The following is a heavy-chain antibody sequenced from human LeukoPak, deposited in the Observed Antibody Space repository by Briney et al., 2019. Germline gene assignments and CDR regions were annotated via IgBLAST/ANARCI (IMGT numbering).Heavy chain of an antibody. CDR2: IYPGDSDT. CDR1: GYSFTSYW. V-gene: IGHV5-51*01. CDR3: ARSGGYYGSGSSPFDY. D-gene: IGHD3-10*01. Sequence: GESLKISCTASGYSFTSYWIGWVRPMPGKVLEWMGIIYPGDSDTRYSPFVQGQVTISADKSISTAYLQWSSLKASDTAMYYGARSGGYYGSGSSPFDYWGQGTLVTVSS. J-gene: IGHJ4*02.